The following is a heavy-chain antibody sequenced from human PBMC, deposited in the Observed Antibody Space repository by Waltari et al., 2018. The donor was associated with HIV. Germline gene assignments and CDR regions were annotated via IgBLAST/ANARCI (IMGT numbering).Heavy chain of an antibody. CDR1: GDYISTSRHY. D-gene: IGHD6-6*01. V-gene: IGHV4-39*01. Sequence: QLQLQESGPGLVKPSETLSLTCSVSGDYISTSRHYWGWIRQPPGKGREWVGRSSYSGTTLYIPSLKTRGTISVDTSRNQFSLTVSSVTAADTAVYHCARLTSSGATYFENWGQGTPVTISS. J-gene: IGHJ4*02. CDR2: SSYSGTT. CDR3: ARLTSSGATYFEN.